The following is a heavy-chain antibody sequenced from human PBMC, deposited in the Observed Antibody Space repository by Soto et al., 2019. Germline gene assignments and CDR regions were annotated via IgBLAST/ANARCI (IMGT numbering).Heavy chain of an antibody. V-gene: IGHV3-9*01. Sequence: GGSLRLSCAASGFKFEDYAMRWVRRGPGKGLEWVSGISWNSGRIGYADSVKGRFIISRDNAKNSLFLQMNSLRADDTALYYCAKATHYYDSGTFYEPHDSWGHATLVNVS. CDR2: ISWNSGRI. D-gene: IGHD3-22*01. CDR3: AKATHYYDSGTFYEPHDS. J-gene: IGHJ5*01. CDR1: GFKFEDYA.